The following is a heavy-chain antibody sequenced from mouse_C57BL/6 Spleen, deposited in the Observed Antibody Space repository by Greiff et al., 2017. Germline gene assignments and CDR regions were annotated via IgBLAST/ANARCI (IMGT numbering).Heavy chain of an antibody. V-gene: IGHV2-2*01. J-gene: IGHJ4*01. CDR1: GFSLTSYG. Sequence: VQLQESGPGLVQPSQSLSITCTVSGFSLTSYGVHWVRQSPGKGLEWLGVIWSGGSTDYNAAFISRLSISKDNSKSQVFFKMKRLQADDTAIYYCARKDYYGSRGAMDYWGQGTSVTVSS. CDR2: IWSGGST. D-gene: IGHD1-1*01. CDR3: ARKDYYGSRGAMDY.